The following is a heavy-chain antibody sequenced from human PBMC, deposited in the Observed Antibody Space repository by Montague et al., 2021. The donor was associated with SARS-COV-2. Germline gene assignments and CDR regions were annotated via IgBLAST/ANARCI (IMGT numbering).Heavy chain of an antibody. Sequence: SETLSLTCAIYGGSFSGYYWSWVRQPPGKGLEWIGEINHSGSTNXDPSLKSRVTISVDTSKNQFSLKLSSVTAADTAVYYCARHERQWLRLYPYYFDYWGQGTLVTVSS. V-gene: IGHV4-34*01. D-gene: IGHD5-12*01. CDR3: ARHERQWLRLYPYYFDY. J-gene: IGHJ4*02. CDR2: INHSGST. CDR1: GGSFSGYY.